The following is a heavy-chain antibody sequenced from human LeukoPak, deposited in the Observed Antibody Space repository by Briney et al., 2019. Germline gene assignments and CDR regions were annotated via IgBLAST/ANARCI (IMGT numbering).Heavy chain of an antibody. J-gene: IGHJ6*03. D-gene: IGHD1-1*01. Sequence: GRSLRLSCSASGFTFSDYGLHWVRQAPGKGLEWVATISSDGRNKNYADSAKGHFTISRDNSKNTLYLQMNKLRPEDTAVYYCVKGSGNPNSFYYYYMDVWGKGTTVTVSS. CDR3: VKGSGNPNSFYYYYMDV. CDR1: GFTFSDYG. CDR2: ISSDGRNK. V-gene: IGHV3-30*18.